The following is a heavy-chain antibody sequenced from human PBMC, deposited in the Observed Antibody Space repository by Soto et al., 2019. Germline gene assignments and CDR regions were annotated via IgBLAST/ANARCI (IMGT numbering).Heavy chain of an antibody. CDR1: GGTFSSYA. Sequence: QVQLVQSGAEVKKPGSSVKVSCKASGGTFSSYAISWVQQAPGQGLEWMGGIIPIFGTANYAQKFQGRVTITADKSTSTAYMELSSLRSEDTAVYYCARDPKGYCSGGSCYRDDYWGQGTLVTVSS. D-gene: IGHD2-15*01. CDR3: ARDPKGYCSGGSCYRDDY. J-gene: IGHJ4*02. V-gene: IGHV1-69*06. CDR2: IIPIFGTA.